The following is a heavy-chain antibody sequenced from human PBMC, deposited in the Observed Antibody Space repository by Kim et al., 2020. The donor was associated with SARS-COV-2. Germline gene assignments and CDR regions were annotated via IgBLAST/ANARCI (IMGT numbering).Heavy chain of an antibody. CDR1: GVSIGSSSFY. J-gene: IGHJ6*01. V-gene: IGHV4-39*01. CDR2: IYYSGST. D-gene: IGHD6-13*01. Sequence: SETLSLTCTVSGVSIGSSSFYWGWIRQPPGKGLEWLGSIYYSGSTYYNPSLKSRVTISADTSKNQFSLNLSSVTAADTALYFCARHKFSSSWLDYYYYG. CDR3: ARHKFSSSWLDYYYYG.